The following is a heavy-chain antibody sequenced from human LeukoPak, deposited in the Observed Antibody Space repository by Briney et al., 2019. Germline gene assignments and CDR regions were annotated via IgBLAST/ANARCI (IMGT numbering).Heavy chain of an antibody. Sequence: GGSLRLSCAASGFTFSYYTMTWVRQAPGKGLEWVSSISSSSSSIYYADSVKGRFTISRDNSQNTLFLQMNSLRAEDTAVYYCAKGGIGAVGAIDYWGQGTLVTVSS. J-gene: IGHJ4*02. CDR2: ISSSSSSI. CDR3: AKGGIGAVGAIDY. D-gene: IGHD6-13*01. CDR1: GFTFSYYT. V-gene: IGHV3-21*04.